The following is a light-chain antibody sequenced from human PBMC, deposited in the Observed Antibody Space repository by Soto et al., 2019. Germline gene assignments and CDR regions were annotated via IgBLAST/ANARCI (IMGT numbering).Light chain of an antibody. J-gene: IGKJ1*01. Sequence: EIVLTQSPGTLSVSPGERATLSCRASQSVSSSYLAWYQQKPGQAPRLLIYGASTRATGIPDRLSGSGSGTDFTLTISRLEPEDFAVYYCQQYGSSGTFGQGTKVDIK. V-gene: IGKV3-20*01. CDR3: QQYGSSGT. CDR2: GAS. CDR1: QSVSSSY.